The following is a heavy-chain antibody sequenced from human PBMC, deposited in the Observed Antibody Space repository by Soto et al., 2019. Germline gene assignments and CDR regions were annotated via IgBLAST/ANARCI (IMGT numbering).Heavy chain of an antibody. CDR3: ARGPATAISYYYYGMDV. V-gene: IGHV3-23*01. CDR2: ISGSGGST. J-gene: IGHJ6*02. D-gene: IGHD2-21*02. Sequence: GGSLRLSCAASGFTFSSYAMSWVRQAPGKGLEWVSAISGSGGSTYYADSVKGRFTISRDNSKNTLYLQMNSLRAEDTAVYYCARGPATAISYYYYGMDVWGQGTTVTVSS. CDR1: GFTFSSYA.